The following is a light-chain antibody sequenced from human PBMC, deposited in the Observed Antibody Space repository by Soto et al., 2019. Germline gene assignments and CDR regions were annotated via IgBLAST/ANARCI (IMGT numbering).Light chain of an antibody. V-gene: IGKV2-30*02. CDR1: QSLVHSDGVAY. Sequence: DIVMTQSPLCLRVTLGQPASVSCRSNQSLVHSDGVAYFSWFQQRPGRSPRXVIYKVSNRDSGVPARFSGSGSGTDFALKISRLQPEDVAVYYCMQGTHWTITFGQGTRLEI. CDR3: MQGTHWTIT. J-gene: IGKJ5*01. CDR2: KVS.